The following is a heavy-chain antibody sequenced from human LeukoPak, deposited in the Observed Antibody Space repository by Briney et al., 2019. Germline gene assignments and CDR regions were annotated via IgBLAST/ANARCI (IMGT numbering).Heavy chain of an antibody. V-gene: IGHV1-69*05. CDR2: IIPIFGTA. Sequence: SVKVSCKASGGTFSSYAISWVRQAPGHGLEWMGRIIPIFGTANYAQKFQGRVTITTDESTSTAYMELSSLRSEDTAVYYCARVSDGSGSYYFDYWGQGTLVTVSS. CDR1: GGTFSSYA. J-gene: IGHJ4*02. CDR3: ARVSDGSGSYYFDY. D-gene: IGHD3-10*01.